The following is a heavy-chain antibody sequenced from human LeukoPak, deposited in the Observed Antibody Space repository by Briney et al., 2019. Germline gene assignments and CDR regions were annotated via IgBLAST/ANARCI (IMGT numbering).Heavy chain of an antibody. CDR1: GFTFSRYW. J-gene: IGHJ5*02. V-gene: IGHV3-7*01. CDR3: ASAPLVGATTGWFDP. CDR2: IKQDGSEK. Sequence: GGSLRLSCAASGFTFSRYWMSWVRQAPGKGPEWVANIKQDGSEKYYVDSVRGRFTISRDNARTSLYLQMNSLRAEDTAVYYCASAPLVGATTGWFDPWGQGTLVAVSS. D-gene: IGHD1-26*01.